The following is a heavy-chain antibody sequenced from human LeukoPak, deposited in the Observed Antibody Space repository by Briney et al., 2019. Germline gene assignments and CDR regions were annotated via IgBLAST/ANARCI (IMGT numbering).Heavy chain of an antibody. CDR2: ISYDGSNK. CDR3: ARWGDGYFDYYYYYGMDV. Sequence: GGSLRLSCAASGFHFSTYAMHWVRQAPGKGLEWVAVISYDGSNKYYADSVKGRFTISRDNSKNTLYLQMNSLRAEDMAVYYCARWGDGYFDYYYYYGMDVWGQGTTVTVSS. D-gene: IGHD5-18*01. J-gene: IGHJ6*02. CDR1: GFHFSTYA. V-gene: IGHV3-30*04.